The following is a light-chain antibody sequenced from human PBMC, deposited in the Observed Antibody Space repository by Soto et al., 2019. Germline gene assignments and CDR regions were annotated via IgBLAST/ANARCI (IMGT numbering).Light chain of an antibody. Sequence: QSALTQPASVSGSPGQSITISCTGTSSDVGGYNYVSWYQQHPGKAPKLMIFEVNNRPSGVSNRFSGSKSGNTASLTISGLQAEDEADYYCTSYTYSSTPYVFGTGTKVTVL. V-gene: IGLV2-14*01. CDR2: EVN. J-gene: IGLJ1*01. CDR1: SSDVGGYNY. CDR3: TSYTYSSTPYV.